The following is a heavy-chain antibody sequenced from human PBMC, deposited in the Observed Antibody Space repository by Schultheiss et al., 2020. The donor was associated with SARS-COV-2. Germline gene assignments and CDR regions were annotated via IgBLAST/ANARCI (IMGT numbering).Heavy chain of an antibody. CDR2: ISSSSSTI. Sequence: GGSLRLSCAASGFTFSSYSMNWVRQAPGKGLEWVSYISSSSSTIYYADSVKGRFTISRDNAKNSLYLQMNSLRAEDTAVYYCARELGYCSSTSCPHYYYYMDVWGKGTTVTVSS. CDR1: GFTFSSYS. J-gene: IGHJ6*03. V-gene: IGHV3-48*04. CDR3: ARELGYCSSTSCPHYYYYMDV. D-gene: IGHD2-2*01.